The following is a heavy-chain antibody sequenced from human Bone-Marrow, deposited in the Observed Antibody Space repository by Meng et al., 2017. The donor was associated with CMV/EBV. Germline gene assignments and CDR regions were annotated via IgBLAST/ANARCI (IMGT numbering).Heavy chain of an antibody. J-gene: IGHJ3*02. D-gene: IGHD2-2*01. CDR2: INDSGGNT. Sequence: SGFTFSNYAMSWVRQAPGKGLEWVSVINDSGGNTYYADSVKGRVTISRDNSRNTVYLQMNSLRAEDTAVYYCAKEESSSPGGDGFDTWGQGTMVTVSS. CDR3: AKEESSSPGGDGFDT. V-gene: IGHV3-23*01. CDR1: GFTFSNYA.